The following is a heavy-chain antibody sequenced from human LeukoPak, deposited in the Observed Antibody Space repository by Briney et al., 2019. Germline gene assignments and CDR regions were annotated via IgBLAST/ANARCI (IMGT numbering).Heavy chain of an antibody. Sequence: ASVKVSCKASGYTFTSYDINWVRQATGQGLEWVGWMNPNSGNTGYAQKFQGRVTMTTDTSTSTAYMELRSLRSDDTAVYYCARVEYSSSWFWIDYWGQGTLVTVSS. CDR2: MNPNSGNT. CDR1: GYTFTSYD. CDR3: ARVEYSSSWFWIDY. V-gene: IGHV1-8*01. J-gene: IGHJ4*02. D-gene: IGHD6-13*01.